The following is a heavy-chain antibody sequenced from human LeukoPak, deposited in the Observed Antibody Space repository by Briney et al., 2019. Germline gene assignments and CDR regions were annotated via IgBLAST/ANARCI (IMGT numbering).Heavy chain of an antibody. V-gene: IGHV1-46*01. D-gene: IGHD3-10*01. J-gene: IGHJ3*02. CDR1: GYTFTSYY. CDR3: ARDREYYGSGSYFYAFDI. Sequence: ASVKVSCKASGYTFTSYYMHWVRQAPGQGLEWMGIINPSGGSTSYAQKFQGRVTMTGDTSTSTVYMELSSLRSEDTAVYYCARDREYYGSGSYFYAFDIWGQGTMVTVSS. CDR2: INPSGGST.